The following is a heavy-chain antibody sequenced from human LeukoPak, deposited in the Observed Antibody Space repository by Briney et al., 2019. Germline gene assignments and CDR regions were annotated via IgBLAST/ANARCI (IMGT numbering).Heavy chain of an antibody. J-gene: IGHJ3*02. D-gene: IGHD2-15*01. CDR1: GGSISSGGYY. CDR3: ARGGGFPYDAFDI. Sequence: PSETLSHTCTVSGGSISSGGYYWRWIRQHPGKGLEWIGYIYYSGSTYYNPSLKSRVTISVDTSKNQFSMKLSSVTAADTAVYYCARGGGFPYDAFDIWGQGTMVTVSS. V-gene: IGHV4-31*03. CDR2: IYYSGST.